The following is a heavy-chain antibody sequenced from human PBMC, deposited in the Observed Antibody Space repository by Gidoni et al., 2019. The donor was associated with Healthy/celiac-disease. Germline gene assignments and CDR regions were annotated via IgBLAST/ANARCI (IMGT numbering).Heavy chain of an antibody. Sequence: QVQLVQSGTEVKKPGSSVKVSCKASGGTISSYAISWVRQAPGQGLEWMGGIIPIFGTATYAQKFQGRVTITADESTSTAYMELSSLRSEDTAVYYCASYCSSTSCSYDYWGQGTLVTVSS. CDR2: IIPIFGTA. D-gene: IGHD2-2*01. J-gene: IGHJ4*02. CDR3: ASYCSSTSCSYDY. CDR1: GGTISSYA. V-gene: IGHV1-69*01.